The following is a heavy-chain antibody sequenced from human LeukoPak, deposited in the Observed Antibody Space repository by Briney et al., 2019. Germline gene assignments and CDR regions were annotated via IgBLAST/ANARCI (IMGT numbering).Heavy chain of an antibody. D-gene: IGHD2-2*01. CDR2: IYPGDSDT. Sequence: GESLRISCKGSGHTFTSHWIGWVRQMPGKGLEWMGIIYPGDSDTRYSPSFQGQVTISADKSISTAYLQWSSLKAPDTAIYYCARLGYCSSASCYYGMDVWGQGTTVTVSS. V-gene: IGHV5-51*01. J-gene: IGHJ6*02. CDR1: GHTFTSHW. CDR3: ARLGYCSSASCYYGMDV.